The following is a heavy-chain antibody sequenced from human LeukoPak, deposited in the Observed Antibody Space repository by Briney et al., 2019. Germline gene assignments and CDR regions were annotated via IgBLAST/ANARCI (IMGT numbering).Heavy chain of an antibody. V-gene: IGHV3-23*01. CDR1: GFTFNSYA. D-gene: IGHD3-10*01. CDR2: ISDSGGRI. J-gene: IGHJ3*02. Sequence: PGGSLRLSCAASGFTFNSYAMTWVRQAPGKGLEWVSVISDSGGRIYYADSVKGRFTISRDNSKNTLYLHMNSLRAEDTAVYYCAKVLIWTYGSGNYYKGAFDIWGQGTMVTVSS. CDR3: AKVLIWTYGSGNYYKGAFDI.